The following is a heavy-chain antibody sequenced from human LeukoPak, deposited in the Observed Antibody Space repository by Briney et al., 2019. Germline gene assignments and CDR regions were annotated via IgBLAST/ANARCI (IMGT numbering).Heavy chain of an antibody. Sequence: GGSLRLSCAASGFTFSSYAMSWVRQAPGKGLEWVAVIWYDGSNKYYADSVKGRFTISRDNSKNTLYLQMNSLRAEDTAVYYCARSGQWLVGSYFDYWGQGTLVTVSS. CDR2: IWYDGSNK. V-gene: IGHV3-33*08. D-gene: IGHD6-19*01. CDR3: ARSGQWLVGSYFDY. J-gene: IGHJ4*02. CDR1: GFTFSSYA.